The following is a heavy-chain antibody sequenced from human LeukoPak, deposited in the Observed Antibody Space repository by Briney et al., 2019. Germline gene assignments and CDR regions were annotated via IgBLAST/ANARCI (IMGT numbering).Heavy chain of an antibody. CDR1: GGSISSGDYY. Sequence: SQTLSLTCTVSGGSISSGDYYWSWIRQPPGKGLEWIGNIYYSGSAYYNPSLKSRVTISVDTSKNQFSLKLSSVTAADTAVYYCARGRLIYCSSTSCYRSNWFDPWGQGTLVTVSS. J-gene: IGHJ5*02. D-gene: IGHD2-2*01. CDR2: IYYSGSA. V-gene: IGHV4-30-4*08. CDR3: ARGRLIYCSSTSCYRSNWFDP.